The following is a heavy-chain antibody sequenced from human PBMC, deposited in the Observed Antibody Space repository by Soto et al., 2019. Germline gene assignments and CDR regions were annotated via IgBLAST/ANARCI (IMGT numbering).Heavy chain of an antibody. V-gene: IGHV3-48*01. Sequence: GGSLRLSCAASGFTFSSYSMNWVRQAPGKGLEWVSYISSSSSTIYYAESVKGRFTISRDNAKNSLYLQMNSLRAEDTAVYYCSRDQPRYYDILTGYWRAFDIWGQGTMVTVSS. CDR2: ISSSSSTI. J-gene: IGHJ3*02. CDR1: GFTFSSYS. D-gene: IGHD3-9*01. CDR3: SRDQPRYYDILTGYWRAFDI.